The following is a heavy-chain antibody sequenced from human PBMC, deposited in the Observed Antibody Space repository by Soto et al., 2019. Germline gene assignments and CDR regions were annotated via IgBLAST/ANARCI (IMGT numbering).Heavy chain of an antibody. Sequence: GASVKVSCKASGYTFTNYGITWVRQAPGQGLEWMGWISGYDGNTHYVQNFQGRVTMTTDTSTNTVYMELRSLRSDDTAVYYCARDYRTSWYYFDFWGQGTLVTVSS. CDR1: GYTFTNYG. J-gene: IGHJ4*02. CDR3: ARDYRTSWYYFDF. V-gene: IGHV1-18*01. D-gene: IGHD3-16*02. CDR2: ISGYDGNT.